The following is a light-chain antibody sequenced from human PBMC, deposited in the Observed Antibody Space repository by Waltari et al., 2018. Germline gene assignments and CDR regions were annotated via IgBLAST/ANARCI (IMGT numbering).Light chain of an antibody. CDR1: QSISGY. Sequence: EIVLTQSPATLSLSPGDRATLSCRASQSISGYLAWYQQRPGQAPRLLIYDASNRAAGIPARFSVSGSGTDFTLTISNLEPEDFAVYYCQQRSSWPPNYTFGQGTKLEFK. CDR3: QQRSSWPPNYT. J-gene: IGKJ2*01. CDR2: DAS. V-gene: IGKV3-11*01.